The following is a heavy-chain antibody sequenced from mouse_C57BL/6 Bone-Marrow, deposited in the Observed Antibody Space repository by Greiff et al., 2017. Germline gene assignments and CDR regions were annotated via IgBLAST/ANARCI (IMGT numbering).Heavy chain of an antibody. CDR1: GYTFTSYW. Sequence: VQLQQSGAELVKPGASVKLSCKASGYTFTSYWMHWVKQRPGQGLEWIGMIHPNSGSTNYNEKFKSKATLTVDKSSSTAYMQLSSLTSEDSAVYYCARYGNYDWDAMDYWGQGTSVTVSS. D-gene: IGHD2-1*01. V-gene: IGHV1-64*01. CDR3: ARYGNYDWDAMDY. CDR2: IHPNSGST. J-gene: IGHJ4*01.